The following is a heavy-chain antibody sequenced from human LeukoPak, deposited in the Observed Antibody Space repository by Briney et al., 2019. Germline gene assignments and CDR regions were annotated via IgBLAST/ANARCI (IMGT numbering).Heavy chain of an antibody. V-gene: IGHV4-34*01. D-gene: IGHD4-23*01. CDR2: INHDGST. Sequence: KSSETLPLTCAVYGGSFSDSYWSWIRQPPGEGLEWIGEINHDGSTNYNPSLKSRVTISVDTSKIQFSLNLSSVTAADTAVYYCARGSNSVAYWGQGTLVTVSS. CDR3: ARGSNSVAY. J-gene: IGHJ4*02. CDR1: GGSFSDSY.